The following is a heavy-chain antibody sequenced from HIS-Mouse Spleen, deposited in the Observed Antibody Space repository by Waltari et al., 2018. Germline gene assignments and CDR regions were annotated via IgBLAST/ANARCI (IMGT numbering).Heavy chain of an antibody. CDR2: ISSSSSTI. J-gene: IGHJ4*02. CDR3: ARVSGYCGGDCYIGFDY. V-gene: IGHV3-48*01. CDR1: GFTFSSYS. Sequence: EVQLVESGGGLVQPGGSLRLSCAASGFTFSSYSMTWVRQAPGRGLEWVSYISSSSSTIYYADSVKGRFTISRDNAKNSLYLQMNSLRAEDTAVYYCARVSGYCGGDCYIGFDYWGQGTLVTVSS. D-gene: IGHD2-21*02.